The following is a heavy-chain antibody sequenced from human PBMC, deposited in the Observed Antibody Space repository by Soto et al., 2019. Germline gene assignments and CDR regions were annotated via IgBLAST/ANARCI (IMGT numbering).Heavy chain of an antibody. Sequence: LSLTCTVSGGSISSYYWSWIRQPAGKGLEWIGRIYTSGSTNYNPSLKSRVTMSVDTSKNQFSLKLSSVTAADTAVYYCARGIYYGANSDSAFDIWGRGTMVTVSS. D-gene: IGHD4-17*01. CDR1: GGSISSYY. V-gene: IGHV4-4*07. J-gene: IGHJ3*02. CDR3: ARGIYYGANSDSAFDI. CDR2: IYTSGST.